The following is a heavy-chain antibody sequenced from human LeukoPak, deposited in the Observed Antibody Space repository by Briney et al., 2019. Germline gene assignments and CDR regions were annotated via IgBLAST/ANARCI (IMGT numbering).Heavy chain of an antibody. CDR2: ISGSGIST. V-gene: IGHV3-23*01. Sequence: GGSLRLSCAASGFTFSIHAMNWVRQAPGKGLEWVSAISGSGISTYYADSVKGRFTISRDNSKNTVYLQVNSLRVEDTAVYYCAKDRCGYNKSIDCWGQGILVTVSS. J-gene: IGHJ4*02. CDR3: AKDRCGYNKSIDC. CDR1: GFTFSIHA. D-gene: IGHD5-24*01.